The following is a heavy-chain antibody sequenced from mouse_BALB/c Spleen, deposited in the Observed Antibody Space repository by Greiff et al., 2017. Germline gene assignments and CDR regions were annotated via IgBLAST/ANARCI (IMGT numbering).Heavy chain of an antibody. V-gene: IGHV14-3*02. CDR3: ASEGDYYAMDY. Sequence: EVKLQESGAELVKPGASVKLSCTASGFNIKDTYMHWVKQRPEQGLEWIGRIDPANGNTKYDPKFQGKATITADTSSNTAYLQLSSLTSEDTAVYYCASEGDYYAMDYWGQGTSVTVSS. J-gene: IGHJ4*01. CDR1: GFNIKDTY. CDR2: IDPANGNT.